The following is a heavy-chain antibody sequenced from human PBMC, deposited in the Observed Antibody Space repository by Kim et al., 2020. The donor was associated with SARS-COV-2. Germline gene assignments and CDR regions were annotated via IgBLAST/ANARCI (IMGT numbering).Heavy chain of an antibody. D-gene: IGHD3-9*01. CDR1: GFNFGRYW. CDR2: LKQDESER. V-gene: IGHV3-7*01. Sequence: GGSLRLSCVGSGFNFGRYWMSWVRQAPGKGLEWVANLKQDESERYYVDSVKGRFTIFRDNAMNSLYLQMKSLRVEDTAVYLCARDFEEVRYLDLPAFDQWGQRTLVTVSS. CDR3: ARDFEEVRYLDLPAFDQ. J-gene: IGHJ4*02.